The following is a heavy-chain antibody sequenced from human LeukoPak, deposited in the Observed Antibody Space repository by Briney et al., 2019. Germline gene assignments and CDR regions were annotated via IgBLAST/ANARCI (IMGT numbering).Heavy chain of an antibody. D-gene: IGHD5-24*01. V-gene: IGHV3-7*01. CDR1: GFSFSDHW. Sequence: GGSLRLSCVASGFSFSDHWMNWFRQAPGKGLEWVATIKKDVSEQYYVDSMKGRLTISRDNAKNSVYLQIHNLRAEDTAVYYCARDLGWLQSDYWGQGTLVTVSS. J-gene: IGHJ4*02. CDR2: IKKDVSEQ. CDR3: ARDLGWLQSDY.